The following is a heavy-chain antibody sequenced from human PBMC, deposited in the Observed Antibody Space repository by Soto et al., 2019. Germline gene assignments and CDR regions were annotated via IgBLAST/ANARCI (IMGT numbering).Heavy chain of an antibody. V-gene: IGHV4-31*03. CDR3: ASSVRGVIGGPAWFDP. CDR2: IYYSGST. Sequence: QVQLQESGPGLVKPSQTLSLTCTVSGGSISSGGYYWSWIRQHPGKGLEWIGYIYYSGSTYYNPSLKSRVTISVDTSKNQLSLKLSSLTPADTAVYYCASSVRGVIGGPAWFDPWGQGTLVTVSS. J-gene: IGHJ5*02. D-gene: IGHD3-10*02. CDR1: GGSISSGGYY.